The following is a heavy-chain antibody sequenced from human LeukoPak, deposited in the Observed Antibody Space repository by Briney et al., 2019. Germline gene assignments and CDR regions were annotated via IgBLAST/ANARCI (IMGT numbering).Heavy chain of an antibody. Sequence: SETLSLTCTVSGGSISSYYWSWIRQPPGKGLEWIGYIYYSGSTNYNPSLKSRVTISVDTSKNQFSLKLSSVTAADTAVYYCARHIIRGRNWFDPWGQGTLVTVSS. V-gene: IGHV4-59*08. CDR3: ARHIIRGRNWFDP. CDR1: GGSISSYY. CDR2: IYYSGST. J-gene: IGHJ5*02.